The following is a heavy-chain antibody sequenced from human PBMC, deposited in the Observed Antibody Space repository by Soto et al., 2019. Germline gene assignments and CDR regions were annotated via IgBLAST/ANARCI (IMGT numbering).Heavy chain of an antibody. CDR3: AASCVGCGGFNYYGMDV. CDR1: GGSISSGGYY. Sequence: SETLSLTCTVSGGSISSGGYYWSWIRQHPGKDLEWIGYIYYSGSTYYNPSLKSRVTISVDTSKNQFSLKLSSVTAADTAVYYCAASCVGCGGFNYYGMDVWGQGTTVT. CDR2: IYYSGST. J-gene: IGHJ6*02. V-gene: IGHV4-31*03. D-gene: IGHD2-21*01.